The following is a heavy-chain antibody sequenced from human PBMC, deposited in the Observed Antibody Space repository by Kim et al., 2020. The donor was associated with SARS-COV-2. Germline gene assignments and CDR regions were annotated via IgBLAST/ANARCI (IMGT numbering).Heavy chain of an antibody. V-gene: IGHV1-46*01. CDR1: GHTFTSYY. Sequence: ASVKVSCKASGHTFTSYYLHWVRQAPGQGLEWMGIINPSGGTTSYSQKFQDRVTMTRDTSTSTVYMELSSLRSEDTAIYYCATGGLARASADWGQGTLVTVSS. J-gene: IGHJ4*02. D-gene: IGHD3-10*01. CDR2: INPSGGTT. CDR3: ATGGLARASAD.